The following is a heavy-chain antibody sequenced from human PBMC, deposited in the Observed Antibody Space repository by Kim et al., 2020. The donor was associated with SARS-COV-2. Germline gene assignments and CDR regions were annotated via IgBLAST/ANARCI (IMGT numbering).Heavy chain of an antibody. CDR1: GFTFDDYA. Sequence: GGSLRLSCAASGFTFDDYAMHWVRQAPGKGLEWVSGISWNSGSIGYADSVKGRFTISRDNAKNSLYLQMNSLRAEDTALYYCAKDSIAVAGLGDAFDIWGQGTMVTVSS. CDR2: ISWNSGSI. J-gene: IGHJ3*02. CDR3: AKDSIAVAGLGDAFDI. D-gene: IGHD6-19*01. V-gene: IGHV3-9*01.